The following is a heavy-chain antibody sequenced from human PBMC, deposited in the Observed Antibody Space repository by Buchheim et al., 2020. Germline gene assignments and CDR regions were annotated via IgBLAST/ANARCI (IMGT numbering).Heavy chain of an antibody. CDR3: ARAGSVGSVDF. V-gene: IGHV3-7*01. D-gene: IGHD3-10*01. CDR1: GFNFGTLW. J-gene: IGHJ4*02. Sequence: EVQLVESGGGLDRPGGSLRLSCVASGFNFGTLWMSWVRQVPGKGLEWVANINQNGGEKYYVDSVEGRFTISRDNAKNSLYLQMSSLRVEDTAVYYCARAGSVGSVDFWGQGTL. CDR2: INQNGGEK.